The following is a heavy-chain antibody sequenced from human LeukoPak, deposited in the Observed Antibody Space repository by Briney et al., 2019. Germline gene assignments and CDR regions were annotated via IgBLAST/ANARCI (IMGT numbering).Heavy chain of an antibody. D-gene: IGHD6-19*01. CDR3: ARRPQWLVPNWFDP. CDR1: GGTFSSYA. V-gene: IGHV1-69*01. Sequence: SSVKVSCKASGGTFSSYAISWVRQAPGPGLEWMGGIIPIFGTANYAQKFQGRVTITADASTSTAYMELSSLRSEDTAVYYCARRPQWLVPNWFDPWGQGTLVTVSS. CDR2: IIPIFGTA. J-gene: IGHJ5*02.